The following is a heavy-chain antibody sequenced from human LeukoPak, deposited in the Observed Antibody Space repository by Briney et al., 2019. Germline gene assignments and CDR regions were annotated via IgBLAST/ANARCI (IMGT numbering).Heavy chain of an antibody. CDR1: GYTFTGYY. V-gene: IGHV1-2*02. J-gene: IGHJ4*02. CDR3: ARGPDFGQLGTIDIVVVPAAISFNCDY. D-gene: IGHD2-2*02. CDR2: INPNSGGT. Sequence: ASVKVSCKASGYTFTGYYMHWVRQAPGQGLEWMGWINPNSGGTNYAQKFQGRVTMTRDTSISTAYMGLSRLRSDDTAVYYCARGPDFGQLGTIDIVVVPAAISFNCDYWGQGTLVTVSS.